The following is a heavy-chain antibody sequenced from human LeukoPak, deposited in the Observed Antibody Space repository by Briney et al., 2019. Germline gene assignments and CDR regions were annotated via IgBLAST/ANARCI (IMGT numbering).Heavy chain of an antibody. J-gene: IGHJ5*02. CDR3: PGYYYDSSRGFDL. CDR2: INWNGAWT. V-gene: IGHV3-20*04. D-gene: IGHD3-22*01. CDR1: GFKFDDYG. Sequence: GGSLRLSCAASGFKFDDYGMSWVRQAPGKGLEWVCDINWNGAWTGYADSVKGRFTISRDNAKNSLYLQMNSLRAEDTALYYCPGYYYDSSRGFDLWGQGTLVTVSA.